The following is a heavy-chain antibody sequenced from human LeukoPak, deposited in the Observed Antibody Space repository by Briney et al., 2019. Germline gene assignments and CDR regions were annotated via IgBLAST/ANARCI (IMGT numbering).Heavy chain of an antibody. D-gene: IGHD2-15*01. CDR3: ARHGNGWSRRATYYYYSMDV. CDR2: IYYNGNT. V-gene: IGHV4-39*01. Sequence: PSETLSLTCTVSGGSSSSNNYNWGWIRQPPGKGLEWIGSIYYNGNTYNPSLKSRVTMSVDTSKNHFSLKLSSVTAADTAVYYCARHGNGWSRRATYYYYSMDVWGQGTTVTVSS. CDR1: GGSSSSNNYN. J-gene: IGHJ6*02.